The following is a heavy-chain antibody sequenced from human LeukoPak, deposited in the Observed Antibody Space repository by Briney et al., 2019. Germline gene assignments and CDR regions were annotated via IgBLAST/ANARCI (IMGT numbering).Heavy chain of an antibody. CDR3: ARDQGHYYDSSGYHTFDY. CDR2: IIPIFGTA. V-gene: IGHV1-69*05. CDR1: GGTFSSYA. D-gene: IGHD3-22*01. Sequence: SVKVSCKASGGTFSSYAISWVRQAPGQGLEWMGGIIPIFGTANYAQKFQGRGTITTDESTSTAYMELSSLRSEDTAVYYCARDQGHYYDSSGYHTFDYRGQGTLVTVSS. J-gene: IGHJ4*02.